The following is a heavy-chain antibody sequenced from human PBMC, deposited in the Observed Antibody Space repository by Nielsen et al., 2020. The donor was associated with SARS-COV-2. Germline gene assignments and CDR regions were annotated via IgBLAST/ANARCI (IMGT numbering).Heavy chain of an antibody. CDR1: GFTFSSYA. CDR3: ARGGYFDWLYHIDY. V-gene: IGHV3-30-3*01. Sequence: GGSLRLSCAASGFTFSSYAMHWVRQAPGKGLEWVAVISYDGSNKYYADSVKGRFTISRDNSKNTLYLQMNSLRAEDTAVYCCARGGYFDWLYHIDYWGQGTLVTVSS. D-gene: IGHD3-9*01. CDR2: ISYDGSNK. J-gene: IGHJ4*02.